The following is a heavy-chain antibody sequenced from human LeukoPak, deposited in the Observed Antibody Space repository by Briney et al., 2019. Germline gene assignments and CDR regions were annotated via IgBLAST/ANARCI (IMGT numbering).Heavy chain of an antibody. Sequence: PSETLSLTCAVYGGSFSGYSWSWIRQPPGKGLEWIGDINHSGDTDYNPSLKSRVTISVDTSKNQFSLKLSSVTAADTAVYYCARGIWNSGTYRPGFKRHRHYLDAWGAGTTVTVSS. V-gene: IGHV4-34*01. CDR2: INHSGDT. J-gene: IGHJ6*03. CDR1: GGSFSGYS. D-gene: IGHD1-26*01. CDR3: ARGIWNSGTYRPGFKRHRHYLDA.